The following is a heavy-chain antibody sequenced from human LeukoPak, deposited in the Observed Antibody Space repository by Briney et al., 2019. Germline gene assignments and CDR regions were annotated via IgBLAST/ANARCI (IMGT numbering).Heavy chain of an antibody. D-gene: IGHD3-10*01. CDR3: ARPSGSYYYFDY. V-gene: IGHV6-1*01. J-gene: IGHJ4*02. CDR2: TYYESKWHN. CDR1: GDSVSSRSAA. Sequence: SQTLSLTCALSGDSVSSRSAAWNWIRQSPSRGLEWLGRTYYESKWHNDYAVSVRSRMTINSDTSKNQFSLQLNSVTAADTAVYFCARPSGSYYYFDYWGQGTLVTVSS.